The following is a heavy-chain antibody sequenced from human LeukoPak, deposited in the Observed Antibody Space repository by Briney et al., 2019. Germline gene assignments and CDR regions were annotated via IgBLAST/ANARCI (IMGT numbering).Heavy chain of an antibody. CDR1: GFTFSSYG. V-gene: IGHV3-30*18. Sequence: GGSLRLSCAASGFTFSSYGMHWVRQAPGKGLEWVAVISYDGSNKYYADSVKGRFTISRDNSKDTLYLQMNSLRAEDTAVYYCAKAGDHFDYWGQGTLVTVSS. J-gene: IGHJ4*02. D-gene: IGHD3-10*01. CDR2: ISYDGSNK. CDR3: AKAGDHFDY.